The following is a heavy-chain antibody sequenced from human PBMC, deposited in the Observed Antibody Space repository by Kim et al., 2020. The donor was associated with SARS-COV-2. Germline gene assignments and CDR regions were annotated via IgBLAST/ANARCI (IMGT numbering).Heavy chain of an antibody. J-gene: IGHJ6*02. CDR1: GGSIRNSNYH. Sequence: SETLSLTCTVSGGSIRNSNYHWAWIRQPPGKGLEWIGSIYYTGTTYNNPSLKSRVTISVDTSKNQFSLKLSSVTAADTSVYYCAVHGSCNNCYPYYYYGVDLWGQGTTVTVPS. V-gene: IGHV4-39*01. D-gene: IGHD2-2*01. CDR3: AVHGSCNNCYPYYYYGVDL. CDR2: IYYTGTT.